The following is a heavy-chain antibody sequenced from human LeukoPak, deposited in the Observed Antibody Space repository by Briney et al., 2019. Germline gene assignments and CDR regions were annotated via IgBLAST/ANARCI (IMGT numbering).Heavy chain of an antibody. D-gene: IGHD3-10*01. V-gene: IGHV3-15*01. J-gene: IGHJ3*02. CDR1: GFTFSSYS. Sequence: GGSLRLSCAASGFTFSSYSMNWVRQAPGKGLEWVGHIKRKSDGGTTDYAAPVRGRFTISRDDSKNTLYVQMNNLEIEDTALYYCTTEGLTYGNHALDIWGQGTVVTVSS. CDR3: TTEGLTYGNHALDI. CDR2: IKRKSDGGTT.